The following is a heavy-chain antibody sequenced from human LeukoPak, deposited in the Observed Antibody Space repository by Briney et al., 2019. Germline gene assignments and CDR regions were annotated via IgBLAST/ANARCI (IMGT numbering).Heavy chain of an antibody. CDR2: INWNGGST. Sequence: GGSLRLSCAASGFTFDDYGMSWVRQAPGKRLEWVSGINWNGGSTGYADSVKGRFTISRDKAKNSLYLPMNSLRTEDPGLYYWGKVLYLLGNYYMDVWGKGTTVTVSS. CDR3: GKVLYLLGNYYMDV. CDR1: GFTFDDYG. V-gene: IGHV3-20*04. J-gene: IGHJ6*03. D-gene: IGHD2/OR15-2a*01.